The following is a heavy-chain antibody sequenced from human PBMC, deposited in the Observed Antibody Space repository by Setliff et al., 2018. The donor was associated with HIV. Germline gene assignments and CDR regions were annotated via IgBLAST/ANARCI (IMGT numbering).Heavy chain of an antibody. D-gene: IGHD2-21*01. CDR3: ARDYALRGTSLGY. CDR1: GGTFSSFA. Sequence: GASVKVSCKASGGTFSSFAFNWVRQAPGQGLEWMGDIIPTFGPVHYAQKFQGRVTITADDSTRTVYMELSSLRSEDTALYYCARDYALRGTSLGYWGQGTLVTVSS. V-gene: IGHV1-69*13. CDR2: IIPTFGPV. J-gene: IGHJ4*02.